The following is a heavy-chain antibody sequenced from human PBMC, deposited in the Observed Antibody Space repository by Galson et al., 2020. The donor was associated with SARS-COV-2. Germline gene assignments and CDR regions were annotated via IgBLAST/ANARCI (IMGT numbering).Heavy chain of an antibody. J-gene: IGHJ3*02. CDR1: GYSFTSYW. CDR3: ARPAPNYSVNDAFDI. V-gene: IGHV5-51*01. CDR2: IYPGGSDT. D-gene: IGHD3-10*02. Sequence: GGSLRLSCKGSGYSFTSYWIGWVRQMPGKGLEWMGIIYPGGSDTKYSPSFQGQVTISADKSISTAYLQWSSLKASDTPMYYCARPAPNYSVNDAFDIWGQGTMVTVSS.